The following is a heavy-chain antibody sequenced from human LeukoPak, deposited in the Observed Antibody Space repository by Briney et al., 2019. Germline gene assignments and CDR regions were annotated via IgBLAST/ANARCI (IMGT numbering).Heavy chain of an antibody. CDR3: ARRGGRWLGFNWYFDL. V-gene: IGHV3-66*01. Sequence: GGSLRLSCAASGFTVSSNYMSWVRQAPGKGLEWVSVIYSGGSTYYADSVKGRFTISRDNSKNTLYLQMNSLRAEDTAVYYCARRGGRWLGFNWYFDLWGRGTLVTVSS. CDR2: IYSGGST. CDR1: GFTVSSNY. J-gene: IGHJ2*01. D-gene: IGHD6-19*01.